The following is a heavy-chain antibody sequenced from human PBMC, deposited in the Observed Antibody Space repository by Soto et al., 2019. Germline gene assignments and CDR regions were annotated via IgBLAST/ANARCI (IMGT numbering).Heavy chain of an antibody. CDR2: IKSDGSEK. D-gene: IGHD2-2*01. CDR3: AAWPGSSWFDY. J-gene: IGHJ4*02. Sequence: EVHLVESGGALVQPGGSLRLSCVGSGFTFSTYWMGWVRQVPGTGLEWVANIKSDGSEKSYVDSVKGRFTISRDNAGNSLHLQMNSLRAEDTAVYYCAAWPGSSWFDYWGQGTLVTVSS. V-gene: IGHV3-7*05. CDR1: GFTFSTYW.